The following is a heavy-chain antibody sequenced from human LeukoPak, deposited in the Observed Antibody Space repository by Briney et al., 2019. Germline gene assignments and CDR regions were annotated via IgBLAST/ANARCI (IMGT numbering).Heavy chain of an antibody. Sequence: GESLKISCKGSGYSFTSHWIGWVRQMPGKGLEWMGMINPADSYTRYSPSFQGQVTISVDKSISTAYLQWSSLVASDTAMYYCARRYCSSITCYFFDYWGQGALVTVSS. J-gene: IGHJ4*02. CDR3: ARRYCSSITCYFFDY. CDR1: GYSFTSHW. V-gene: IGHV5-51*01. D-gene: IGHD2-2*01. CDR2: INPADSYT.